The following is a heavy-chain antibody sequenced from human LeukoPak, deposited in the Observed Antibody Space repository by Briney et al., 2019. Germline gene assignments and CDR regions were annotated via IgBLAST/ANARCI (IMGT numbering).Heavy chain of an antibody. J-gene: IGHJ6*02. CDR1: GGTFSSYA. V-gene: IGHV1-69*01. CDR3: ARKPVDTEYYYYGMDV. D-gene: IGHD5-18*01. Sequence: ASVKVSCKASGGTFSSYAISWVRQAPGQGLEWMGGIIPIFGTANYAQKFQGRVTITADESTSTAYMELSSLRSEDTAVYYCARKPVDTEYYYYGMDVWGQGTTVTVSS. CDR2: IIPIFGTA.